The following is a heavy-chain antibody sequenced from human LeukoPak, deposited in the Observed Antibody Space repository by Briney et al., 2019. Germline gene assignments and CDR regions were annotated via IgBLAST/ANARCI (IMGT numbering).Heavy chain of an antibody. CDR1: GGSISSGGYS. D-gene: IGHD2-21*02. J-gene: IGHJ4*02. Sequence: SQTLSLTCAFSGGSISSGGYSWSWLRQPPGKGLEWIGYIYHSGSTYYNPSLKSRVTISVDRSKNQFSLKLSSVTAADTAVYYCARGGGDFSLDYWGQGTLVTVSS. CDR3: ARGGGDFSLDY. CDR2: IYHSGST. V-gene: IGHV4-30-2*01.